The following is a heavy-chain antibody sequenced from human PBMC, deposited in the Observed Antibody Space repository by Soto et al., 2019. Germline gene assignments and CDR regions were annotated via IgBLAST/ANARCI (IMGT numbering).Heavy chain of an antibody. CDR1: GFTFSISW. CDR3: ARGFCFGSVCSRAFDI. Sequence: EVQLVESGGGLVQPGGSLRLSCAASGFTFSISWMHWVRQVPGKGLEWVSRINGDSSSTRHADSVTGRFTVSRDNARNTLYLHMNSLGVEDTGVYHCARGFCFGSVCSRAFDIWGQGTMVTVST. V-gene: IGHV3-74*01. D-gene: IGHD2-15*01. CDR2: INGDSSST. J-gene: IGHJ3*02.